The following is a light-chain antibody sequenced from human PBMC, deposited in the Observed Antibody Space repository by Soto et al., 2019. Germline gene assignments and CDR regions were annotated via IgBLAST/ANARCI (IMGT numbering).Light chain of an antibody. J-gene: IGLJ1*01. CDR3: SPYTTSSTLEGV. V-gene: IGLV2-14*01. Sequence: QSALTQPASVSGSPGQSITISCTGTSSDVGGYNRVSWYQQHPGKAPKLMIYDVTIRPSGVSNRFSGSKSGNTASLTISGLQAEDEAEYYGSPYTTSSTLEGVFGTGTKLTVL. CDR2: DVT. CDR1: SSDVGGYNR.